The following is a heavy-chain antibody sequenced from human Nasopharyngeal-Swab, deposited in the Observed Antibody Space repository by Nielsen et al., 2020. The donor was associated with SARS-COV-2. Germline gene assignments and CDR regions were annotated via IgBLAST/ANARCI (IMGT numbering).Heavy chain of an antibody. J-gene: IGHJ6*03. CDR2: IYYSGST. V-gene: IGHV4-59*08. CDR3: ARHGPQYCSGGSCYSGTQNYYYYYMDV. D-gene: IGHD2-15*01. CDR1: GGSISSYY. Sequence: ETLSLTCTVSGGSISSYYWSWIRQPPGKGLEWIGYIYYSGSTNYNPSLKSRVTISVDTSKNQFSLKLSSVTAADTAVYYCARHGPQYCSGGSCYSGTQNYYYYYMDVWGKGTTVTVSS.